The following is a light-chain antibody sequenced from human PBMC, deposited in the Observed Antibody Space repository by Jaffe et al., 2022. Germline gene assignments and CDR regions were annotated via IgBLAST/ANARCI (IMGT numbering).Light chain of an antibody. CDR1: QGISNY. CDR3: QKYNSAPPGPL. CDR2: AAS. J-gene: IGKJ4*01. Sequence: DIQMTQSPSSLSASVGDRVTITCRASQGISNYLAWYQQKPGKVPKLLIYAASTLQSGVPSRFSGSGSGTDFTLTISSLQPEDVATYYCQKYNSAPPGPLFGGGTKVEIK. V-gene: IGKV1-27*01.